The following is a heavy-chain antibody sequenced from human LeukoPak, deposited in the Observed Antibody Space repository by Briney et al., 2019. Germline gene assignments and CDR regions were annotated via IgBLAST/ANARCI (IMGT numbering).Heavy chain of an antibody. V-gene: IGHV3-23*01. Sequence: GGSLRLSCAASGFTFSSYVMTSGRQAPGKGLDWVSAISGSGGSTYYADSVKGRFTISRDNSKNTLSLQMNSLRTQDTAVYYCEADTTWIQLWFASWGQGTLVTVSS. J-gene: IGHJ5*01. D-gene: IGHD5-18*01. CDR3: EADTTWIQLWFAS. CDR2: ISGSGGST. CDR1: GFTFSSYV.